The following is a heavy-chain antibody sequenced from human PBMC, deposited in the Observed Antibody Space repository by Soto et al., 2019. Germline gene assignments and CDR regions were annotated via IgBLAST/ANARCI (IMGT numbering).Heavy chain of an antibody. CDR2: INHSGST. CDR1: GGSFSGYY. D-gene: IGHD3-9*01. Sequence: QVQLQQWGAGLLKPSETLSLTCAVYGGSFSGYYWSWIRQPPGKGLEWIGEINHSGSTNYNPSLKSRVTISVDTSKNQFSLKLSSVTAADTAVYYCASMAGYYRGGWFDPWGQGTLVTVS. J-gene: IGHJ5*02. V-gene: IGHV4-34*01. CDR3: ASMAGYYRGGWFDP.